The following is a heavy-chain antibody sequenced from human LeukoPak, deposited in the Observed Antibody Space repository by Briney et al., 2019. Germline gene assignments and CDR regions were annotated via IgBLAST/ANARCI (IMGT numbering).Heavy chain of an antibody. CDR2: ISSSSSYI. CDR3: ARGGYSYGYYFDY. J-gene: IGHJ4*02. D-gene: IGHD5-18*01. V-gene: IGHV3-21*01. CDR1: GFTFSSYS. Sequence: GGSLRLFCAASGFTFSSYSMNWVRQAPGKGLEWVSSISSSSSYIYYADSVKGRFTISRDNAKNSLYLQMNSLRAEDTAVYYCARGGYSYGYYFDYWGQGTLVTVSS.